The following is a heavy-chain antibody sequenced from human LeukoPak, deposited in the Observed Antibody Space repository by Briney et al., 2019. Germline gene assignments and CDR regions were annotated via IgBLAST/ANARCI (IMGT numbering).Heavy chain of an antibody. V-gene: IGHV1-2*02. CDR1: GYTFTCYY. J-gene: IGHJ4*02. Sequence: ASVKVSCKASGYTFTCYYMHWVRQAPGQGLEWMGWINPNSGGTNYAQKFQGRVTMTRDTSISTAYMELSRLRSDDTAVYYCAVGVYYYDSSGIGLLDYWGQGTLVTVSS. D-gene: IGHD3-22*01. CDR3: AVGVYYYDSSGIGLLDY. CDR2: INPNSGGT.